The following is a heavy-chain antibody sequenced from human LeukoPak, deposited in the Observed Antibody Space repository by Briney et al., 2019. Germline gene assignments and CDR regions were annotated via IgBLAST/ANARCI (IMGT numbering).Heavy chain of an antibody. CDR1: GGSLSRSSYF. J-gene: IGHJ4*02. CDR2: IYYSGSA. Sequence: PSETLSLTCTVSGGSLSRSSYFWVWIRQPPGKGPEWIGNIYYSGSANYKASLKSRVTISADTSKNQFSLKVSSVTAADTAVYYCARQSPTMKYFDYWGQGTLVTVSS. V-gene: IGHV4-39*01. D-gene: IGHD3-22*01. CDR3: ARQSPTMKYFDY.